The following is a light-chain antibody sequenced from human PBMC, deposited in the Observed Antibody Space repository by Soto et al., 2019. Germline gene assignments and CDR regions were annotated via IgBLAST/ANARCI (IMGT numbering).Light chain of an antibody. Sequence: EIVMMRSPATLSVSPGESVTLSCRASQLFSSNLAWYQHKPGQAPRLLIYGVSTRDTGVPDRFSGSASGTEFTLTISSLQSEDFATYYCLQDYNYPYTFGQGTKVDIK. V-gene: IGKV3-15*01. CDR3: LQDYNYPYT. J-gene: IGKJ2*01. CDR2: GVS. CDR1: QLFSSN.